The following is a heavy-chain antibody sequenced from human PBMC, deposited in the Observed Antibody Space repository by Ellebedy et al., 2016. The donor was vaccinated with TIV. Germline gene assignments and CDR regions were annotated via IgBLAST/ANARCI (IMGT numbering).Heavy chain of an antibody. Sequence: AASVKVSCKTSGYIFTTYAMHWVRQAPGQSLEWMGCIHLVIGDTKYSQNFQGRLTINSDASASTVYMELSSLRSGETAVYFCARGYSYEFDYWGQGTLVTVSS. CDR2: IHLVIGDT. J-gene: IGHJ4*02. CDR1: GYIFTTYA. D-gene: IGHD5-18*01. V-gene: IGHV1-3*01. CDR3: ARGYSYEFDY.